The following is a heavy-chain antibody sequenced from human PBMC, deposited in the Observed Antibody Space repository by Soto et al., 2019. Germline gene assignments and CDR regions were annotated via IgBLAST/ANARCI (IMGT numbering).Heavy chain of an antibody. CDR1: GFTFSSYA. V-gene: IGHV3-30-3*01. CDR2: ISYDGSNK. D-gene: IGHD3-3*01. CDR3: ARDRTAYYDFWSGPNSH. Sequence: GGSLRLSCAASGFTFSSYAMHWVRQAPGKGLEWVAVISYDGSNKYYADSVKGRFSVSRDNSKNTLYLQMNSLRAEDTAVYYCARDRTAYYDFWSGPNSHWGQGTLVTVSS. J-gene: IGHJ4*02.